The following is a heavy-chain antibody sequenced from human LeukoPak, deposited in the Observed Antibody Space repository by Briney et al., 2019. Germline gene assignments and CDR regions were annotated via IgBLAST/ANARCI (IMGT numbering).Heavy chain of an antibody. V-gene: IGHV3-23*01. J-gene: IGHJ4*02. CDR3: AKDRGDYDFWSGHPADY. CDR2: INGSGDNT. D-gene: IGHD3-3*01. Sequence: GGSLRLSCAASRFTFSDYYMSWIRQAPGKGLEWVSGINGSGDNTFYEESVRGRFTISRDNSKKTLYLQMNSLRAEDTAIYYCAKDRGDYDFWSGHPADYWGQGTLVTVSS. CDR1: RFTFSDYY.